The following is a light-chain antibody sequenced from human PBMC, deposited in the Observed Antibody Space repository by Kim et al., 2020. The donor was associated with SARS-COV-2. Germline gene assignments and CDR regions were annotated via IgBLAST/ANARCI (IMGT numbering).Light chain of an antibody. CDR1: SSDVGVYNY. Sequence: QSALTQPASVSGSPGQSITISCTGTSSDVGVYNYVSWYQQHPGKAPKLMIYDVSKRPSGVSNRFSGSKSGNTASLTISGLQTEDEADYYCSSYTSSSTFVFGAGTKVTVL. V-gene: IGLV2-14*01. CDR2: DVS. J-gene: IGLJ1*01. CDR3: SSYTSSSTFV.